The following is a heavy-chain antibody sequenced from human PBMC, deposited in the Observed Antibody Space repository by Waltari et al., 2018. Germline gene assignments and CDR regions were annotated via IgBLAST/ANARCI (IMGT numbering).Heavy chain of an antibody. CDR2: IKSDGSAT. J-gene: IGHJ5*02. CDR1: VFTFSTFC. CDR3: ASDVHSGRYGWFDP. V-gene: IGHV3-74*01. D-gene: IGHD1-26*01. Sequence: EVQLVDSGGGLVHPRGSLRLSCEASVFTFSTFCVHWFRQVPGKGLVWVSRIKSDGSATSYADSVKGRFTISRDNAKNTVYLQMNSLRVEDTAVYHCASDVHSGRYGWFDPWGQGTLVTVSS.